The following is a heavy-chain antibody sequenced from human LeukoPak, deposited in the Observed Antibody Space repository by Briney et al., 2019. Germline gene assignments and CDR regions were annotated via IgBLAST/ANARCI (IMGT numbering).Heavy chain of an antibody. CDR1: GFTFNSSA. CDR3: ARHPASGESGYHAFEY. V-gene: IGHV3-23*01. J-gene: IGHJ4*02. Sequence: LPGGSLRLSCAASGFTFNSSATSSVRQPPRKVLEWVSSITVSGGTTYYTDSVKGRFTISRDNSKNTLYLQMSSLRAEDTAVYYCARHPASGESGYHAFEYWGQGTRVIVSS. CDR2: ITVSGGTT. D-gene: IGHD3-3*01.